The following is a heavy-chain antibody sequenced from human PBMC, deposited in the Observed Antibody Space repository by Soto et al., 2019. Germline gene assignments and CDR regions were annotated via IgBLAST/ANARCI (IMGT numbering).Heavy chain of an antibody. Sequence: GGSLRLSCAASGFTFSSYAMSWVRQAPGKGLEWVSAISGSGGSTYYADSVKGRFTISRDNSKNTLYLQMNSLRAEDTAVYYCAAYYDILTGYTPYYYYYGMDVWGQGTTVTVSS. CDR2: ISGSGGST. CDR1: GFTFSSYA. J-gene: IGHJ6*02. CDR3: AAYYDILTGYTPYYYYYGMDV. V-gene: IGHV3-23*01. D-gene: IGHD3-9*01.